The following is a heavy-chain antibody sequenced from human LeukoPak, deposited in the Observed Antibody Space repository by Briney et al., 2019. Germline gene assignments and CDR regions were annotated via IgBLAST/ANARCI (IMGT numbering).Heavy chain of an antibody. Sequence: ASVKVSCKASGFAFNKYGFSWVRQAPGQGPEWLGWISAYDGRTNYAQNLQGRLTLTTDTSTTTAHMALRSLPSDDTAGYFCLWDPLNSVGRNIYFDFWGQGTLVTVSS. CDR2: ISAYDGRT. J-gene: IGHJ4*02. D-gene: IGHD1-14*01. V-gene: IGHV1-18*01. CDR1: GFAFNKYG. CDR3: LWDPLNSVGRNIYFDF.